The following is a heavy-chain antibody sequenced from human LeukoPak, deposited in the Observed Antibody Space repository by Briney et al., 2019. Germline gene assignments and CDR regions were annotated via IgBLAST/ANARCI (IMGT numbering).Heavy chain of an antibody. J-gene: IGHJ4*02. CDR2: IYSSGST. CDR1: GYSISGNSFY. V-gene: IGHV4-39*01. Sequence: SETLSLTRTVSGYSISGNSFYWGWIRQPPGKGLEWIGSIYSSGSTYYNPSLKSRVTISVDTSKNQFSLRLSSVTAADTAVFYCARSAYGSGWLDYWGQGTLVTVSS. D-gene: IGHD6-19*01. CDR3: ARSAYGSGWLDY.